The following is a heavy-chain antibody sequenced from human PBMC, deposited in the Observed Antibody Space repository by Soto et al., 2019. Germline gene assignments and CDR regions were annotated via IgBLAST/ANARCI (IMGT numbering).Heavy chain of an antibody. CDR2: VNPSGGST. CDR3: AREENCSGGTCYSEYFHR. D-gene: IGHD2-15*01. V-gene: IGHV1-46*01. J-gene: IGHJ1*01. Sequence: ASVKVSCKASGYLFTAYSMHWVRLAPGQGLEWMGVVNPSGGSTKYAQNFQGRVTMPRDTSTTTIYMELSSLRSDDTAIYYCAREENCSGGTCYSEYFHRWGQGTRVTVS. CDR1: GYLFTAYS.